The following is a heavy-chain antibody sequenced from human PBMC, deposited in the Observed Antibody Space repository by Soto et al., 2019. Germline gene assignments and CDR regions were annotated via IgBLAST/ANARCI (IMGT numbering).Heavy chain of an antibody. CDR1: GYIFTDYY. D-gene: IGHD1-20*01. V-gene: IGHV1-3*01. CDR3: ARGLYNPFDY. CDR2: INANNGNT. Sequence: ASVKVSCKASGYIFTDYYMHWVRQAPGQRLEWMGWINANNGNTKYSQKFQGRVTITRDTSASTAYMELSSLRSEDTAVYYCARGLYNPFDYWGQGTLVTVS. J-gene: IGHJ4*02.